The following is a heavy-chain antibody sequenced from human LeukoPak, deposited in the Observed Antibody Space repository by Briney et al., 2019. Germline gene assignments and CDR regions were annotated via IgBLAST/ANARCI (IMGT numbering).Heavy chain of an antibody. J-gene: IGHJ4*02. Sequence: SETLSLTCAVYGGSFSGYYWSWIRQPPGKGLERIGEINHSGSTNYNPSLKSRVTISVDTSKNQFSLKLSSVTAADTAVYYCARGRYYYDSSGYYWFDYWGQGTLVTVSS. D-gene: IGHD3-22*01. CDR1: GGSFSGYY. CDR2: INHSGST. V-gene: IGHV4-34*01. CDR3: ARGRYYYDSSGYYWFDY.